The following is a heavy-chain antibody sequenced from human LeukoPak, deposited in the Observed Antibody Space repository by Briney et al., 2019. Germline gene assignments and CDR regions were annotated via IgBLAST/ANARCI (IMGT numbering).Heavy chain of an antibody. J-gene: IGHJ4*02. V-gene: IGHV3-7*03. CDR1: GFPFSDYL. Sequence: GGSLRLSCFASGFPFSDYLLTWVRQAPGKGLEWVANIKQDGSEKYYVDSVRGRFTISRDNAKNSLYLQMNSLRAEDTALYYCAKGWNYFDYWGQGTLVTVSS. CDR2: IKQDGSEK. CDR3: AKGWNYFDY. D-gene: IGHD2-15*01.